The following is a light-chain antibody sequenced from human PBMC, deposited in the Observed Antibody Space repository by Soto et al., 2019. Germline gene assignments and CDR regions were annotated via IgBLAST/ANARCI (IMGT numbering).Light chain of an antibody. J-gene: IGLJ1*01. V-gene: IGLV2-14*01. CDR3: SSFTTSTYYV. Sequence: QSALTQPASVSGSPGQSITISCTGTSSDVGAYDYVSWYQQHPGEVPKLMIFEVSDRPSGVSNRFSGSKSGNTASLTISGLQAEDEADYYCSSFTTSTYYVFGTGTKVTVL. CDR2: EVS. CDR1: SSDVGAYDY.